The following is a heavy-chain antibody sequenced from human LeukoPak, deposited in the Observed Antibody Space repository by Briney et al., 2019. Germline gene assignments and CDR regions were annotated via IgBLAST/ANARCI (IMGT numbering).Heavy chain of an antibody. J-gene: IGHJ4*02. CDR3: AGGTAAANFDY. CDR2: IYSGGST. CDR1: GFTVSSNY. Sequence: GGSLRLSCAASGFTVSSNYMGWVRQAPGKGLEWVSVIYSGGSTYYADSVKGRFTISRDNSKNTLYLQMNSPRAGDTAVYYCAGGTAAANFDYWGQGTLVTVSS. D-gene: IGHD6-13*01. V-gene: IGHV3-66*01.